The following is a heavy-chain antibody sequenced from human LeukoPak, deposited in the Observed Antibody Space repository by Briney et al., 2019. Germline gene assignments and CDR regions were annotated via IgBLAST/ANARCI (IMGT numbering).Heavy chain of an antibody. J-gene: IGHJ2*01. V-gene: IGHV3-15*01. CDR1: GFTFSNAW. Sequence: PGGSLRLSCAASGFTFSNAWMSWARQAPGKGLEWVGRIKSKTDGGTTDYAAPVKGRFTISRDDSKNTLYLQMNSLRAEDTAVYYCAKARGTDWYFDLWGRGTLVTVSS. D-gene: IGHD1-1*01. CDR2: IKSKTDGGTT. CDR3: AKARGTDWYFDL.